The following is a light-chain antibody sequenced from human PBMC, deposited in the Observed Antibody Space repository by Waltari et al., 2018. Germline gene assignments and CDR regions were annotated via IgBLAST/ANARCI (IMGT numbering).Light chain of an antibody. CDR1: SSDVGGHNY. V-gene: IGLV2-14*01. CDR3: SSYTSSSTVV. J-gene: IGLJ2*01. CDR2: EVS. Sequence: SPGQSITLSCTGTSSDVGGHNYVSWYQQQPGKAPKLMIYEVSNRPSGVSNRFSGLQAEDEADYYCSSYTSSSTVVFGGGTKLTVL.